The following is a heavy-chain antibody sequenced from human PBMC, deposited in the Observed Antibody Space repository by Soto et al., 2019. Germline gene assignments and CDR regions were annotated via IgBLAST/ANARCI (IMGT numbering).Heavy chain of an antibody. CDR2: ISAYNGNT. CDR3: ARDPSTRDAFDI. V-gene: IGHV1-18*01. CDR1: GDTFTSYG. Sequence: GASVKVSCKASGDTFTSYGISCVRQAPGQGLEWMGWISAYNGNTNYAQKLQGRVTMTTDTSTSTAYMELRSLRSDDTAVYYCARDPSTRDAFDIWGQGTMVTVSS. J-gene: IGHJ3*02.